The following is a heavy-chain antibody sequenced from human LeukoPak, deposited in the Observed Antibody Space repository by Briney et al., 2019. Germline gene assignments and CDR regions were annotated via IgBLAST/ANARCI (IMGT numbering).Heavy chain of an antibody. CDR3: AREVGEAFDI. V-gene: IGHV3-21*01. D-gene: IGHD3-10*01. CDR2: ISSSSSHI. J-gene: IGHJ3*02. Sequence: GGSLRLSCAASGFTFSSYAMSWVRQAPGKGLEWVSSISSSSSHIYYADSVKGRFTISRDNPKNSLYLQMNSLTAEDTAVYYCAREVGEAFDIWGQGTMVTVSS. CDR1: GFTFSSYA.